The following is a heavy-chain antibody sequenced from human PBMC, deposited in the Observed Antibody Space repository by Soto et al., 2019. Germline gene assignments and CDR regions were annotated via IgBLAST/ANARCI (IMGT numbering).Heavy chain of an antibody. CDR3: ARRGYGSRWPNVYMDV. Sequence: GGSLRLSCAASGFTISNYDMHWVRQAPGKGLEYVSGISNNGAHTDYAKSVKGRFTISRDNSENTLYLQMGSLRAEDMALYYCARRGYGSRWPNVYMDVWGKGTTVTSP. J-gene: IGHJ6*03. D-gene: IGHD6-13*01. CDR2: ISNNGAHT. CDR1: GFTISNYD. V-gene: IGHV3-64*01.